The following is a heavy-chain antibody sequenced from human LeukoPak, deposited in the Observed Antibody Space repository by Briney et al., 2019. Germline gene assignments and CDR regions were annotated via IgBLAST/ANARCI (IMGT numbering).Heavy chain of an antibody. J-gene: IGHJ4*02. CDR3: ARAPQSARRVWFDY. CDR2: IIPIFGTA. V-gene: IGHV1-69*13. CDR1: GGTFSSYA. Sequence: SVTVSCTASGGTFSSYAISWVRQAPGQGLEWMGGIIPIFGTANYAQKFQGRVTITADESTSTAYMELSSLRSEDTAVYYCARAPQSARRVWFDYWGQGTLVTVSS.